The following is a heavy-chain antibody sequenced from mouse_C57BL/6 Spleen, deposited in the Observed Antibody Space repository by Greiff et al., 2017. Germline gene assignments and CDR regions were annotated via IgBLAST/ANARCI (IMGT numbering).Heavy chain of an antibody. J-gene: IGHJ2*01. CDR1: GYAFTNYL. Sequence: QVQLQQSGAELVRPGTSVKVSCKASGYAFTNYLIEWVKQRPGQGLEWIGVINPGSGGTNYNEKFKGKATLTADKSSSTAYMQLSSLTSEDSAVYFCARSGYSNYEDFDYWGQGTTLTVSS. V-gene: IGHV1-54*01. CDR2: INPGSGGT. D-gene: IGHD2-5*01. CDR3: ARSGYSNYEDFDY.